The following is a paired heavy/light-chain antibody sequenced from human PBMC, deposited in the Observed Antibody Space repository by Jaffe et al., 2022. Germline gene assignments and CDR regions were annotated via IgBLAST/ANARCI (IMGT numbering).Heavy chain of an antibody. CDR2: MNPNSGNT. CDR3: ARGLGSDLRFLEWLSKTAHANPNWFDP. CDR1: GYTFTSYD. D-gene: IGHD3-3*01. J-gene: IGHJ5*02. V-gene: IGHV1-8*01. Sequence: QVQLVQSGAEVKKPGASVKVSCKASGYTFTSYDINWVRQATGQGLEWMGWMNPNSGNTGYAQKFQGRVTMTRNTSISTAYMELSSLRSEDTAVYYCARGLGSDLRFLEWLSKTAHANPNWFDPWGQGTLVTVSS.
Light chain of an antibody. V-gene: IGLV8-61*01. J-gene: IGLJ7*01. CDR2: STN. CDR3: VLYMGSGISV. CDR1: SGSVSTSYY. Sequence: QTVVTQEPSFSVSPGGTVTLTCGLSSGSVSTSYYPSWYQQTPGQAPRTLIYSTNTRSSGVPDRFSGSILGNKAALTITGAQADDESDYYCVLYMGSGISVFGGGTQLTVL.